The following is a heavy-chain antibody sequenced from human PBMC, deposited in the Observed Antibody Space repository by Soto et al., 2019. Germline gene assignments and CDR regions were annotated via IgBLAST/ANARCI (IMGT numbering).Heavy chain of an antibody. D-gene: IGHD4-17*01. V-gene: IGHV3-11*01. Sequence: QEQLVESGGGVVKPGGSLRLSCTASGFSFSDYYMSWIRQAPGKGLECIAYISSSGNSIYYADSVKGRFTVYRDNAKNSLCLHMNSLTAEDTAMYYCVRDDDYGGTNNWFDPWGQGTLVTVSS. J-gene: IGHJ5*02. CDR1: GFSFSDYY. CDR2: ISSSGNSI. CDR3: VRDDDYGGTNNWFDP.